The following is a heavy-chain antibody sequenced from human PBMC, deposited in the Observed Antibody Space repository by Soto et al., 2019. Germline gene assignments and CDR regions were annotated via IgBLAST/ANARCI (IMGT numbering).Heavy chain of an antibody. CDR2: INPSGGST. V-gene: IGHV1-46*01. CDR3: AREDTADYSGMDV. CDR1: GYTFTNYY. Sequence: SVKVSCKASGYTFTNYYVHWVRQAPGQGPEWMGVINPSGGSTRDAQNFQGRVTMTRDTSTSTVHMELSSLRSEDTAVYYCAREDTADYSGMDVWGQGTTVTVSS. D-gene: IGHD5-18*01. J-gene: IGHJ6*02.